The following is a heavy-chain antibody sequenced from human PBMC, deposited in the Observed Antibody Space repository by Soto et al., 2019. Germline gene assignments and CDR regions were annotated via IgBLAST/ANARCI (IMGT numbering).Heavy chain of an antibody. J-gene: IGHJ6*02. CDR3: TRHPDDFWSNPGGYYYYGMDV. V-gene: IGHV3-73*01. CDR2: IRSKANSYAT. CDR1: GFTFSGSA. Sequence: PGGSLRLSCAASGFTFSGSAMHWVRQASGKGLEWVGRIRSKANSYATAYAASVKGRFTISRDDSKNTAYLQMNSLKTEDTAVYYCTRHPDDFWSNPGGYYYYGMDVWGQGTTVTVSS. D-gene: IGHD3-3*01.